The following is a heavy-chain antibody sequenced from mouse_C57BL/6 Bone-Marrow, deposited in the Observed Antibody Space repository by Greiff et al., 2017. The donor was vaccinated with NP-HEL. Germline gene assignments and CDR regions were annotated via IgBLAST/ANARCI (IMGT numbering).Heavy chain of an antibody. J-gene: IGHJ1*03. CDR2: ISDGGSYT. D-gene: IGHD2-4*01. CDR3: ARNDYDSWYFDV. Sequence: DVQLVESGGGLVKPGGSLKLSCAASGFTFSSYAMSWVRQTPEKRLEWVATISDGGSYTYYPDNVKGRFTISRDNAKNNLYLQMSHLKSEDTAMYYCARNDYDSWYFDVWGTGTTVTVSS. V-gene: IGHV5-4*01. CDR1: GFTFSSYA.